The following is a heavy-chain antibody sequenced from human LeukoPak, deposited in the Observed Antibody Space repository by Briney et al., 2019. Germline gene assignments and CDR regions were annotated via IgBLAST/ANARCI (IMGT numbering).Heavy chain of an antibody. D-gene: IGHD3-16*01. V-gene: IGHV1-69*01. CDR3: ARDGSFGIKLGSYFDY. CDR1: GGTFSSYA. Sequence: GSSVKVSCKASGGTFSSYAISWVRQAPGQGLEWMGGIIPIFGTANYAQKFQGRDTITADESTSTAYMELSSLRSEDTAVYYCARDGSFGIKLGSYFDYWGQGTLVTVSS. CDR2: IIPIFGTA. J-gene: IGHJ4*02.